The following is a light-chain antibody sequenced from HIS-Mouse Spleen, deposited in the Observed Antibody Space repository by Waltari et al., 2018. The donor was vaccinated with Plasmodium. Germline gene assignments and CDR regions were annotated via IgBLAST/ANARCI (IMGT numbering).Light chain of an antibody. CDR1: QGISSY. CDR2: AAS. V-gene: IGKV1-8*01. J-gene: IGKJ3*01. Sequence: ANRVTQSPSSFPASTGERVTITCRASQGISSYLAWYQQKPGKAPKLLIYAASTLQSGVPSRFSGSGSGTDFTLTISCLQSEDFATYYCQQYYSYPFTFGPGTKVDIK. CDR3: QQYYSYPFT.